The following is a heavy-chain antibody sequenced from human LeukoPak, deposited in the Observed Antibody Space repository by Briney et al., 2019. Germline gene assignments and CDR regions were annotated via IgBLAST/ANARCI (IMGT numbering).Heavy chain of an antibody. V-gene: IGHV3-66*02. CDR1: GINVSTNY. J-gene: IGHJ4*02. CDR2: IYGGGAA. D-gene: IGHD6-13*01. Sequence: SGGSLRLSCAASGINVSTNYMTWIRQAPGKGLEWVSLIYGGGAAYYSESVMGRFIISRDNSKNTLFLQMNSLRAEDTAVYYCVSSSGQQLIPYDYWGQGTHVAVSS. CDR3: VSSSGQQLIPYDY.